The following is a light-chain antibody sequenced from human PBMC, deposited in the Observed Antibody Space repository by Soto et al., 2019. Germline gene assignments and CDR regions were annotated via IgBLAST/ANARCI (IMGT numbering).Light chain of an antibody. J-gene: IGLJ2*01. CDR1: SSDVGNYNL. CDR2: EGG. V-gene: IGLV2-14*02. Sequence: QSALTQPASVSGSPGQSITISCTGTSSDVGNYNLVSWYQQYPGKAPKLMIYEGGKRPSGVSNRFSGSKSGNTASLTISGLQAEDEADYYCSSSTINNTVLFGGGTKLTVL. CDR3: SSSTINNTVL.